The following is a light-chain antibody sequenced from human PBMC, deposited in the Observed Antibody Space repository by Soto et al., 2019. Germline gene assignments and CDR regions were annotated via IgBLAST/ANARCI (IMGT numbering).Light chain of an antibody. Sequence: QSALTQPPSASGSPGQSVTVSCTGSSSDIGDYNFVSWYQQHPGKAPKLIIYEVRNRPSGVSNRLSGSKSGNTASLTISGLQADDEADYYCCSYTSSSIRVFGGGTKLTVL. CDR1: SSDIGDYNF. CDR3: CSYTSSSIRV. CDR2: EVR. V-gene: IGLV2-14*01. J-gene: IGLJ3*02.